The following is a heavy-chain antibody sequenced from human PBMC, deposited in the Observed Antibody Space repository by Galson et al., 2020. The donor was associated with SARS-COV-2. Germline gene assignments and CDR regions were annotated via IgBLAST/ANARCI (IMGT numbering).Heavy chain of an antibody. J-gene: IGHJ3*02. CDR2: INKNGGST. V-gene: IGHV3-20*04. Sequence: GGSLRLSCAASEDSSDDYGMSWVRQVPGKGLEWVCGINKNGGSTNNAAAGRGRFTISRDNAKNSLYRQMNSLRGEGVALYFCARGYLAGPFDIGAQVTMVTVCS. CDR1: EDSSDDYG. CDR3: ARGYLAGPFDI. D-gene: IGHD2-2*01.